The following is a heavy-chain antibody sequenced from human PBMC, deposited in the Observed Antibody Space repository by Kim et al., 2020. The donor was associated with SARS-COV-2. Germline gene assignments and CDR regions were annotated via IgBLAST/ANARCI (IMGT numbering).Heavy chain of an antibody. D-gene: IGHD5-18*01. CDR1: GFIFSNSW. Sequence: GGSLRLSCAASGFIFSNSWMHWVRQAPGKGLVWVSRINADGTKTNYADSVKGRFTISRDNAKNTLYLHMNSLRDEDAAVYYCTRGYTYREYWGKGSLVTVSS. J-gene: IGHJ4*02. CDR2: INADGTKT. CDR3: TRGYTYREY. V-gene: IGHV3-74*01.